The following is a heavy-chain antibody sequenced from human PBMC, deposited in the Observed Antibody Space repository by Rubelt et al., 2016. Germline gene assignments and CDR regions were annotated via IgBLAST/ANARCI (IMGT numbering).Heavy chain of an antibody. CDR2: IYYSGSA. CDR3: AGDYGSGSYRFDY. CDR1: GGSISSYY. Sequence: VQLQESGPGLVKPSETLSLTCTVSGGSISSYYWSWIRQPPGKGLEWIGYIYYSGSANYNPSLKSRVTISVDTSKNQFSLRLNSVTAADSAVYYCAGDYGSGSYRFDYWGQGTLVTVSS. D-gene: IGHD3-10*01. J-gene: IGHJ4*02. V-gene: IGHV4-59*01.